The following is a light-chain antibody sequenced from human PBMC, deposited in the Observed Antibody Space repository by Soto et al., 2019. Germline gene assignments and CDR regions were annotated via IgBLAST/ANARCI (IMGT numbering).Light chain of an antibody. V-gene: IGKV1-27*01. CDR3: LTYNSGLWT. J-gene: IGKJ1*01. CDR2: AAS. Sequence: DIQMTQSPSSLSASVGDRVTFTCRASRDITNHLAWYQQKPGKVPKLLIYAASTLQSGVPSRFSGSGSGTDFTITIGSLQPEDVATYFCLTYNSGLWTFGQGTKVEIK. CDR1: RDITNH.